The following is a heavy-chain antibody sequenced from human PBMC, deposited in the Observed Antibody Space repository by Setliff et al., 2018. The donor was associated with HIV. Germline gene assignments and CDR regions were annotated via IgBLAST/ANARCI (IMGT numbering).Heavy chain of an antibody. CDR3: ARVLPYDSTGFLLYYFDN. J-gene: IGHJ4*02. Sequence: PSVTLSLTCTVSGGSISSGEYYWSWIRQPPGKGLEWLGYISSSGGTDYNPSLNSRIIISIDTSKNQFSLRLSSVTAADTAVYFCARVLPYDSTGFLLYYFDNWGQGTLVTVSS. D-gene: IGHD3-22*01. CDR2: ISSSGGT. CDR1: GGSISSGEYY. V-gene: IGHV4-30-4*08.